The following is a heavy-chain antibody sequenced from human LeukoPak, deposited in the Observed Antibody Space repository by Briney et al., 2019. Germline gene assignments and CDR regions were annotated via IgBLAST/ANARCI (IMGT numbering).Heavy chain of an antibody. CDR2: IYYSGST. CDR3: AGSLLGDKIDY. Sequence: SETLSLTYTVSGGSISSYYWSWIRQPPGKGLEWIGYIYYSGSTNYNPSLKSRVTISVDTSKNQFSLKLSSVTAADTAVYYCAGSLLGDKIDYWGQGTLVTVSS. CDR1: GGSISSYY. D-gene: IGHD3-16*01. V-gene: IGHV4-59*01. J-gene: IGHJ4*02.